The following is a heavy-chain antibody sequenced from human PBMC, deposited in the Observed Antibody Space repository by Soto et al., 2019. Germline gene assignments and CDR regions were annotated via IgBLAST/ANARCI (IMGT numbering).Heavy chain of an antibody. CDR1: GGSISSSSYY. V-gene: IGHV4-39*01. Sequence: PSETLSLTCTVSGGSISSSSYYWGWIRQPPGKGLEWIGSIYYSGSTYYNPSLKSRGTISVDTSKNQFSLKLSSVTAADTAVYYCAGRGDCSSTSCYDYWGQGTLVTVSS. CDR3: AGRGDCSSTSCYDY. D-gene: IGHD2-2*01. CDR2: IYYSGST. J-gene: IGHJ4*02.